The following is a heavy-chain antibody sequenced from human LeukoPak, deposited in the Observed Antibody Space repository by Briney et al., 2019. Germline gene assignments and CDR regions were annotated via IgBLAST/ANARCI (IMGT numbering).Heavy chain of an antibody. Sequence: SETLSLTCTVPGGSISSSSYYWGWIRQPPGKGLEWIGSIYYSGSTYHNPSLKSRVTISVDTSKNQFSLKLSSVTAADTAVYYCARTIVVVVAATSLCWFDPWGQGTLVTVSS. D-gene: IGHD2-15*01. CDR1: GGSISSSSYY. V-gene: IGHV4-39*01. CDR3: ARTIVVVVAATSLCWFDP. CDR2: IYYSGST. J-gene: IGHJ5*02.